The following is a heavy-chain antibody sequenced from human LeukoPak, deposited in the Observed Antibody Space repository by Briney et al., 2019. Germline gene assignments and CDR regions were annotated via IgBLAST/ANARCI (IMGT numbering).Heavy chain of an antibody. CDR2: IYSGGST. V-gene: IGHV3-66*01. Sequence: SGGSLRLSCAASVFTVRSNYMSWVRQAPGKGLERVSVIYSGGSTYYADSVKGRLTISRDHSKNRRYLQMNSLRAEDTAVYYCARDSSQEDSSGSFDPWGQGSLVTVSS. J-gene: IGHJ5*02. CDR3: ARDSSQEDSSGSFDP. D-gene: IGHD3-22*01. CDR1: VFTVRSNY.